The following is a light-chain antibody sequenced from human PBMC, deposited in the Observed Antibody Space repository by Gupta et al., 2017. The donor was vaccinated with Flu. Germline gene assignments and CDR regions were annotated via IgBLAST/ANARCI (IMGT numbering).Light chain of an antibody. CDR1: ELGDKF. V-gene: IGLV3-1*01. CDR2: QDK. Sequence: PGKTASITCSGDELGDKFTCWYQKKPGQSPVLVIYQDKKRPPGIPERFSGSNAGNIATLTISGAQAMDEADYFCQAWDTTSNWVFGGGTKLTVL. J-gene: IGLJ3*02. CDR3: QAWDTTSNWV.